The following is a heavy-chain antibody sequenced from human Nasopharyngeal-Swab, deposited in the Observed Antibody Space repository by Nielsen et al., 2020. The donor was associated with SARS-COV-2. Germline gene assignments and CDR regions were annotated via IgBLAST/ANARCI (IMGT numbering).Heavy chain of an antibody. CDR1: VYTLTELS. CDR2: FDPEDGET. Sequence: ASVNVSCKVSVYTLTELSMHWVRQAPGKGLEWVGGFDPEDGETIYAQKFQGRVTMTEDTSTDTAYMELSSLTSEDTAVYYCTTVAGSYGRFDYWGQGTLVTVSS. D-gene: IGHD1-26*01. CDR3: TTVAGSYGRFDY. V-gene: IGHV1-24*01. J-gene: IGHJ4*02.